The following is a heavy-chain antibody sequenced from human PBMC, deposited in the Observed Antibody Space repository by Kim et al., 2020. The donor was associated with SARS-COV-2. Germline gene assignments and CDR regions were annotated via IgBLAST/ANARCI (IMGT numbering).Heavy chain of an antibody. Sequence: GESLRLSCTASGFTFSNYVMVWVRQAPGKGLEWVSAVGISSGTTYYADSVRGRFTISRDNSKNTLYLQMNSLRAEDTALYFCAKSTSRLFGAFDIWGQGTMVTVSS. CDR3: AKSTSRLFGAFDI. D-gene: IGHD2-21*01. CDR1: GFTFSNYV. CDR2: VGISSGTT. V-gene: IGHV3-23*01. J-gene: IGHJ3*02.